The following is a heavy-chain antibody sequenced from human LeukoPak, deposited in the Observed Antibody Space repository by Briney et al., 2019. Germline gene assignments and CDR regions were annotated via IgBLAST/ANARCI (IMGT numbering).Heavy chain of an antibody. J-gene: IGHJ4*02. D-gene: IGHD1-1*01. V-gene: IGHV3-30*02. CDR1: GFTFSTYG. CDR2: IRYDGSNK. Sequence: GGSLRLSCAASGFTFSTYGMHWVRQAPGKGLEWVSFIRYDGSNKYYADSVKGRFTISRDNFRNTLYLQMKRLRAEDTAVYFCAKDKDPWKSTSISDFEYWGQGTLVTVSS. CDR3: AKDKDPWKSTSISDFEY.